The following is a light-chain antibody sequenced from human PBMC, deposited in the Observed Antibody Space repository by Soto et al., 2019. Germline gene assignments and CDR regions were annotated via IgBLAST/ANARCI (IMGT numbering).Light chain of an antibody. CDR3: RSYTSSYTWV. J-gene: IGLJ3*02. Sequence: QSALTQPASVSGSPGQSITISCTGTTSDVGRYNYVSWYQHHPGKAPKLMISEVNNRPSGVSSRFSGSKSGNTASLTISGLQAEDEADYYCRSYTSSYTWVFGGGTKQTVL. CDR1: TSDVGRYNY. CDR2: EVN. V-gene: IGLV2-14*01.